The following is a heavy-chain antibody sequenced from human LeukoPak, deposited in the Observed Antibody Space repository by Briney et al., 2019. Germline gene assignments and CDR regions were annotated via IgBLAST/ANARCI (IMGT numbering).Heavy chain of an antibody. CDR2: IYYSGST. CDR1: GGSISSYY. V-gene: IGHV4-59*01. J-gene: IGHJ3*02. D-gene: IGHD3-10*01. CDR3: AREPYYGSGSYSRSVLHDAFDI. Sequence: SSQTLSLTCTVSGGSISSYYWSWIRQPPGKGLEWIGYIYYSGSTNYNPSLKSRVTISVDTSKNQFSLKLSSVTAADTAVYYCAREPYYGSGSYSRSVLHDAFDIWGQGTMVTVSS.